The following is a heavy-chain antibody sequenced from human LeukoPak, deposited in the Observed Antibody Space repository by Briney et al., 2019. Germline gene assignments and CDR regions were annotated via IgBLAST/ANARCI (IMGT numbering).Heavy chain of an antibody. Sequence: ASVKVSCKTTGYTFSNYGIIWVRQAPGQGLEWMGWITAYNGNRLYAQRFQGRITLTTDTSTSTSYMELRSLEYDDTAIYYCARDNDKVVDHWGQGTLVTVSS. V-gene: IGHV1-18*01. CDR2: ITAYNGNR. J-gene: IGHJ4*01. CDR1: GYTFSNYG. D-gene: IGHD1-1*01. CDR3: ARDNDKVVDH.